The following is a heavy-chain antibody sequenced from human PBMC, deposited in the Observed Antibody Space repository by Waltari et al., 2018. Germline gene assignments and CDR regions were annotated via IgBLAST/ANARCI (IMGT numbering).Heavy chain of an antibody. Sequence: QVQLVESGGGVVQPGRSLRLSCAASGFTFSSYGMHWVRQAPGKGVEWVAGILYDGSNKYYADSVKGRFTISRDNSKNTLYLQMNSLRAEDTAVYYCAKGTYYYDSSGYYLDYWGQGTLVTVSS. CDR2: ILYDGSNK. J-gene: IGHJ4*02. D-gene: IGHD3-22*01. V-gene: IGHV3-33*06. CDR3: AKGTYYYDSSGYYLDY. CDR1: GFTFSSYG.